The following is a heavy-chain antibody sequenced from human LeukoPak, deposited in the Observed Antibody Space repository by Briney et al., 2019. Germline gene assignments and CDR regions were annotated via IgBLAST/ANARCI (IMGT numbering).Heavy chain of an antibody. V-gene: IGHV4-59*08. Sequence: PSETLSLTCTVSGGSISSYYWSWIRQPPGKGLEWIGYIYYSGSTNYNPSLKSRVTISVDTSKNQFSLKLSSVTAADTAVYYCARGVGAMNRYAFDIWGQGTMVTVSS. CDR3: ARGVGAMNRYAFDI. CDR1: GGSISSYY. J-gene: IGHJ3*02. CDR2: IYYSGST. D-gene: IGHD1-26*01.